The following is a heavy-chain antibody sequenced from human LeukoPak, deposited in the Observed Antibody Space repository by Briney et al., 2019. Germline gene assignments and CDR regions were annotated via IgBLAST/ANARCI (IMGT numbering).Heavy chain of an antibody. CDR1: GFTFSSYG. V-gene: IGHV3-33*01. CDR3: ARGLDIVATRKYNWFDP. CDR2: IWYDGSNK. D-gene: IGHD5-12*01. Sequence: GGSLRLSCAASGFTFSSYGMHWVRQAPGKGLEWAAVIWYDGSNKYYADSVKGRFTISRDNSKNTLYLQMNSLRAEDTAVYYCARGLDIVATRKYNWFDPWGQGTLVTVSS. J-gene: IGHJ5*02.